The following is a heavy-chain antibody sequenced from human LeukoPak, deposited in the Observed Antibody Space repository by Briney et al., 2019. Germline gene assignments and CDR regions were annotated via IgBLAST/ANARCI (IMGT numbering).Heavy chain of an antibody. CDR3: AKDRRITMIVVTDAFDI. D-gene: IGHD3-22*01. J-gene: IGHJ3*02. CDR1: GFTFSSYA. CDR2: ISGSGGST. Sequence: GGSLRLSCAASGFTFSSYAMSWVRQATGKGLEWVSAISGSGGSTYYADSVKGRFTISRDNSKNTLYLQMNSLRAEDTAVYYCAKDRRITMIVVTDAFDIWGQGTMVTVSS. V-gene: IGHV3-23*01.